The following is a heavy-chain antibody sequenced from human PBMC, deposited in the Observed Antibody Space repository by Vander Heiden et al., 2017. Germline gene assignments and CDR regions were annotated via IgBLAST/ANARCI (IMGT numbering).Heavy chain of an antibody. CDR2: IIGTGSST. CDR3: AKDGSYYGLTDY. J-gene: IGHJ4*02. CDR1: GFPFMRYA. V-gene: IGHV3-23*01. Sequence: EVQLLESGGGLVQPGGSLRLSCAASGFPFMRYAMSLVLQAPGKGLEWVSAIIGTGSSTYYADSVKGRFTISRDNSKNTLYMQMNSLRAEDTAVYYCAKDGSYYGLTDYWGQGTLVTVSS. D-gene: IGHD1-26*01.